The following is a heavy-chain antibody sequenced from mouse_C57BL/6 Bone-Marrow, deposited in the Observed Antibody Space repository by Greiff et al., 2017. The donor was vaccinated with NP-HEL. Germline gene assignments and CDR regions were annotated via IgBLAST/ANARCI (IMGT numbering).Heavy chain of an antibody. CDR3: ARERFTTVVHYFDY. CDR1: GFTFSSYA. Sequence: EVMLVESGGGLVKPGGSLKLSCAASGFTFSSYAMSWVRQTPEKRLEWVATISDGGSYTYYPDNVKGRFTISRDNAKNNLYLQMSHLKSEDTAMYYCARERFTTVVHYFDYWGQGTTLTVSS. J-gene: IGHJ2*01. CDR2: ISDGGSYT. D-gene: IGHD1-1*01. V-gene: IGHV5-4*01.